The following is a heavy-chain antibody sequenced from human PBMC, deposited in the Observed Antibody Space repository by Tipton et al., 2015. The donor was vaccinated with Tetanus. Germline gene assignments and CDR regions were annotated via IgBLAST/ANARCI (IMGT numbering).Heavy chain of an antibody. J-gene: IGHJ4*02. CDR3: ARSPGGGSYILDN. Sequence: SLRLSCPGSGFTFRVYSIHWVRQRPGMGLEWLSYIIGSGSVIHYADSVNGRFTVSRDNARNSVYLQMNRLRDEDTAFYYCARSPGGGSYILDNWGQGTLVTVSS. V-gene: IGHV3-48*02. CDR2: IIGSGSVI. CDR1: GFTFRVYS. D-gene: IGHD3-10*01.